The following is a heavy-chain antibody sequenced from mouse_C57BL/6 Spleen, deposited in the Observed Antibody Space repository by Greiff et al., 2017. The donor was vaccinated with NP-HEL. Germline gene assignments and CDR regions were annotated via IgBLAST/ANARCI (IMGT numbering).Heavy chain of an antibody. Sequence: VQLQQPGAELVMPGASVKLSCKASGYTFTSYWMHWVKQRPGQGLEWIGEIDPSDSYTNYNQKFKGKSTLTVDKSSSTAYMQLSSLTSEDSAVYYCARTTAQVYYFDYWGQGTTLTVSS. V-gene: IGHV1-69*01. D-gene: IGHD3-2*02. CDR1: GYTFTSYW. CDR3: ARTTAQVYYFDY. CDR2: IDPSDSYT. J-gene: IGHJ2*01.